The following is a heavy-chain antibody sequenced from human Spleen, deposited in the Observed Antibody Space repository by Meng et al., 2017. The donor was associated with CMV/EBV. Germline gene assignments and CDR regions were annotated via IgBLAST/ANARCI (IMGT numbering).Heavy chain of an antibody. D-gene: IGHD3-3*01. CDR1: W. CDR2: IKSETDGGTR. Sequence: WMSWVRQAPGKGLEWVGRIKSETDGGTRDYAAPVKGRFTISRDDSQNLLYLQMNGLKTEDTAVYFCTTESAYRYYDFWSTYYASVEYWGQGTLVTVSS. CDR3: TTESAYRYYDFWSTYYASVEY. J-gene: IGHJ4*02. V-gene: IGHV3-15*01.